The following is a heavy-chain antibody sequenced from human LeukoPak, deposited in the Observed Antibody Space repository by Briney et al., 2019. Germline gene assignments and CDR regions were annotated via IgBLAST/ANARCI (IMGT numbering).Heavy chain of an antibody. D-gene: IGHD5-24*01. V-gene: IGHV4-34*01. CDR3: AREGLQRYLYFDY. Sequence: SETLSLTCAVYAGSFSGYYWSWIRQPPGKGREWIGEINHSGSTNYNPSLKSRVTISVDTSKNQFSLKMSSVTAADTAVYYCAREGLQRYLYFDYWGQGTLVTVSS. CDR2: INHSGST. J-gene: IGHJ4*02. CDR1: AGSFSGYY.